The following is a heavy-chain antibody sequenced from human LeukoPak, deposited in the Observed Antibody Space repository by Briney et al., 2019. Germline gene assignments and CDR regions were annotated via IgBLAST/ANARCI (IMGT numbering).Heavy chain of an antibody. CDR1: GFTFSSYA. J-gene: IGHJ6*02. CDR3: ARAIIDGCYYYGMDV. CDR2: ISYDGSNK. Sequence: GGSLRLSCAASGFTFSSYAMHWVRQAPGKGLEWVAVISYDGSNKYYADSVKGRFTISRDNSKNTLYLQMNSLRAEDTAVYYCARAIIDGCYYYGMDVWGQGTTVTVSS. V-gene: IGHV3-30-3*01. D-gene: IGHD6-19*01.